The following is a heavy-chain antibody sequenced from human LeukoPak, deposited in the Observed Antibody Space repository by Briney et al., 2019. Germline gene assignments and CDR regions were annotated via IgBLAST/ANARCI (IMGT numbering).Heavy chain of an antibody. V-gene: IGHV3-48*03. CDR2: SSESGTAY. D-gene: IGHD2-8*02. CDR3: VRGGERTGNSYFDL. Sequence: PGGSLRLSCAASGFTFSSYEMNWVRQAPGKGLEWITYSSESGTAYSYAASVKGRFTISRDNAKNSLFLQMDSLRADDTALYYCVRGGERTGNSYFDLWGRGTLVTVSS. J-gene: IGHJ2*01. CDR1: GFTFSSYE.